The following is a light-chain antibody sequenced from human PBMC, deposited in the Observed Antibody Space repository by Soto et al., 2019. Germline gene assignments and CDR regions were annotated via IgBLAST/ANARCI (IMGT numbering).Light chain of an antibody. CDR1: SSDVGGYNY. CDR2: EVT. V-gene: IGLV2-8*01. Sequence: QSALTQPPSASGSPGQSVTISCTGTSSDVGGYNYVSWYQQHPGKAPKLMIYEVTKRPSGVPDRVSGSKSGNTASLTVSGLLSEDEADYYCSSTAGINNVVFGGGTKVTVL. J-gene: IGLJ3*02. CDR3: SSTAGINNVV.